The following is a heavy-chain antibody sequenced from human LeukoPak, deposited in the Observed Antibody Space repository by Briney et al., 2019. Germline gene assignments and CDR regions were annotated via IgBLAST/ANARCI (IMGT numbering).Heavy chain of an antibody. V-gene: IGHV4-30-4*02. CDR3: ARAAAGYCSSTSCYPPDGTVSRFDP. Sequence: KTSETLSLTCTVSGGSISSGDYYWSWIRQPPGKGLEWIGYIYYSGSTYYNPSLKSRVTISVDTSKNQFSLKLSSVTAADTAVYYCARAAAGYCSSTSCYPPDGTVSRFDPWGQGTLVTVSS. J-gene: IGHJ5*02. D-gene: IGHD2-2*01. CDR1: GGSISSGDYY. CDR2: IYYSGST.